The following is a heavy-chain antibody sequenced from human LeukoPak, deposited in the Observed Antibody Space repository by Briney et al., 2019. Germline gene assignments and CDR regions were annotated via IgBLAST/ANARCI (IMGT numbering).Heavy chain of an antibody. Sequence: GGSLRLSCAASGFTFSSYWMTWVRQAPGKGLEWVANIKQDGSEKYYVDSVKGRFTISRDNAKNSLYLQMNSLRAEDTAVYYCARDRRCSSTSCYYFDYWGQGALVTVSS. CDR1: GFTFSSYW. J-gene: IGHJ4*02. CDR3: ARDRRCSSTSCYYFDY. V-gene: IGHV3-7*04. CDR2: IKQDGSEK. D-gene: IGHD2-2*01.